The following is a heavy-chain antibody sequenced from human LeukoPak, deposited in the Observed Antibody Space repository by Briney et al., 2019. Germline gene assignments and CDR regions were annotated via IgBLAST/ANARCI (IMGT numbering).Heavy chain of an antibody. J-gene: IGHJ4*02. Sequence: ETLSLTCAVYGGSFSGYYWSWIRQPPGKGLEWIGEINHSGSTNYNPSLKSRVTISVDTSRNQFSLKLSSVTAADTAVYYCQQWLVRGRAYYFDYWGQGTLVTVSS. CDR3: QQWLVRGRAYYFDY. D-gene: IGHD6-19*01. CDR2: INHSGST. V-gene: IGHV4-34*01. CDR1: GGSFSGYY.